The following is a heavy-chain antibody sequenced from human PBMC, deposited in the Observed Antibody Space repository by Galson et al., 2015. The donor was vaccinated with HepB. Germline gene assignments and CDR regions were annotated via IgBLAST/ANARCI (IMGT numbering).Heavy chain of an antibody. Sequence: SLRLSCAASGFTFSSYAMHWVRQAPGKGLEWVAVISYDGSNKYYADSVKGRFTISRDNSKNTLYLQMNSLRAEDTSVYYCAKLGLLGCSDDNCYSVPAPRHMDVWGKGATVTVSS. CDR2: ISYDGSNK. D-gene: IGHD2-15*01. CDR1: GFTFSSYA. V-gene: IGHV3-30*04. CDR3: AKLGLLGCSDDNCYSVPAPRHMDV. J-gene: IGHJ6*03.